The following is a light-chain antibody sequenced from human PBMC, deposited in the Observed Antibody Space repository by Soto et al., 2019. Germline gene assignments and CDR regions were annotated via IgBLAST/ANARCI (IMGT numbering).Light chain of an antibody. Sequence: PGERVTLSCRASQRVSSSYLTRYQQKPGQAPRLLIYGASTRATSIPARFSGSGSGTDFTLTISSLQPEDFAVYYCQQDYTRFTFGPGTKVDIK. CDR2: GAS. V-gene: IGKV3D-7*01. CDR1: QRVSSSY. CDR3: QQDYTRFT. J-gene: IGKJ3*01.